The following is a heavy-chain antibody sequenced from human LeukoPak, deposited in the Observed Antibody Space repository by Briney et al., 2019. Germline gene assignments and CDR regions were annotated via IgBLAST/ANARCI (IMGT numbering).Heavy chain of an antibody. V-gene: IGHV5-51*01. Sequence: GESLKISCKGSGYRFTSYWIAWVRQMPGKGLEWMGIIYPDDSDTRYSPSFQGQVTMSADKSISTAYLQWSSLKASDTAMYYCAGLPYCSGGSCSHFDYWRQGTLVTVSS. D-gene: IGHD2-15*01. CDR2: IYPDDSDT. CDR3: AGLPYCSGGSCSHFDY. J-gene: IGHJ4*02. CDR1: GYRFTSYW.